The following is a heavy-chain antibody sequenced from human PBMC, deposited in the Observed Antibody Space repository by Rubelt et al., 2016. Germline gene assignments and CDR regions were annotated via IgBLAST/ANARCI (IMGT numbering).Heavy chain of an antibody. D-gene: IGHD3-10*01. CDR1: GGSFSGYY. Sequence: QVQLQQWGAGLLKPSETLSLTCAVYGGSFSGYYWSWIRQPPGKGLEWIGEINHSGSTNYNPSLKSRVTISVDTSKNQFSRKRSSVTAADTAVYYCARGGRYYGSWSYQRHNWFDPWDQGTLVTVSS. CDR2: INHSGST. V-gene: IGHV4-34*01. CDR3: ARGGRYYGSWSYQRHNWFDP. J-gene: IGHJ5*02.